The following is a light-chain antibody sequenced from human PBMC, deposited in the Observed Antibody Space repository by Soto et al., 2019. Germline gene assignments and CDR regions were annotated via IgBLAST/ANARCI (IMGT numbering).Light chain of an antibody. Sequence: EIVLTQSPATLSSFPGDRVTLSCRASQYINTRLAWYQHRPGQAPRPLIYQTSIRAAGIPARFSASGSGTDFTLSISDVQPEDFALYYCHPRQCCPRTLGQGTKVDI. CDR2: QTS. V-gene: IGKV3-11*01. CDR3: HPRQCCPRT. CDR1: QYINTR. J-gene: IGKJ1*01.